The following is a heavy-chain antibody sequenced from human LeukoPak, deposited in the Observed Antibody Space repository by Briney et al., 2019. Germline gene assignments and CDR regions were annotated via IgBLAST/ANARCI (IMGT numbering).Heavy chain of an antibody. CDR2: ISGGGGST. Sequence: GGSLRLSCAASGFTFTSYSMNWVRQAPGKGLEWVSTISGGGGSTYYADSVKGRFTISRDNSKNTLYLQMNSLRAKDTAVYYCAREGASSSFGCWGQGTLVTVSS. CDR3: AREGASSSFGC. CDR1: GFTFTSYS. D-gene: IGHD6-13*01. J-gene: IGHJ4*02. V-gene: IGHV3-23*01.